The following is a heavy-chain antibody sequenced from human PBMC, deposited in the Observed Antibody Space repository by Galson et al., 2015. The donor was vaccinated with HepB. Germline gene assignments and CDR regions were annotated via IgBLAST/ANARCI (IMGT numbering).Heavy chain of an antibody. J-gene: IGHJ5*02. CDR3: ARDYELFSFRELSGWFDP. CDR1: GYTFTRYG. V-gene: IGHV7-4-1*02. D-gene: IGHD3-10*01. CDR2: INTNTGNP. Sequence: SVKVSCKASGYTFTRYGMNWVRQAPGQGLEWMGWINTNTGNPTYAQGFTGRFVFSLDTSVNTAYLQISSLKAEDTAMYYCARDYELFSFRELSGWFDPWGQGTLVTVSS.